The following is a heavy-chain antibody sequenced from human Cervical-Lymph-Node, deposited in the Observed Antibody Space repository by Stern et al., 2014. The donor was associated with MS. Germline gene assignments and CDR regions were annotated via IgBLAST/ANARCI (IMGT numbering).Heavy chain of an antibody. CDR1: GFTVSNNY. CDR3: ARAIFGVNTAAMAPDAFDT. V-gene: IGHV3-53*01. D-gene: IGHD3-3*01. CDR2: IYTDDST. J-gene: IGHJ3*02. Sequence: VQLVQSGGGLIQPGGSLRLSCAAPGFTVSNNYMSWVRQAPGKGLEWVSLIYTDDSTYYAGSVKGRFTIYNDHSKNKLFLQMNSLRAEDTAVYYCARAIFGVNTAAMAPDAFDTWGQGTMVTVSS.